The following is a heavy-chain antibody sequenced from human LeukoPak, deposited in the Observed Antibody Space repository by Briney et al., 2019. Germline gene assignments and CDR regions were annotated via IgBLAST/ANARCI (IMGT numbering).Heavy chain of an antibody. Sequence: SEALSLTCAVYGGSLSGYYWSWIRQPPGKGLEWIGEINHSGSFNYNSSLKSRVTISVDTSKNQFSLKLSSVTAADTAVYYCARRMGRRFGERYYYYHYMDVWGKGTTVTISS. CDR1: GGSLSGYY. V-gene: IGHV4-34*01. D-gene: IGHD3-10*01. CDR2: INHSGSF. J-gene: IGHJ6*03. CDR3: ARRMGRRFGERYYYYHYMDV.